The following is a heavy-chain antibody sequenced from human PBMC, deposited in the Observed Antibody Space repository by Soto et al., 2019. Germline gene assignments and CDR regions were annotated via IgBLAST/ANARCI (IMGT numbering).Heavy chain of an antibody. CDR1: GYTFTSYD. J-gene: IGHJ6*02. Sequence: SVKVSCKASGYTFTSYDINWVRQATVQGLEWMGWMNPNSGNTGYAQKFQGRVTMTRNTSISTAYMELSSLRSEDTAVYYCARGGVTGYYYYGMDVWGQGTTVTVSS. CDR3: ARGGVTGYYYYGMDV. V-gene: IGHV1-8*01. CDR2: MNPNSGNT. D-gene: IGHD2-21*02.